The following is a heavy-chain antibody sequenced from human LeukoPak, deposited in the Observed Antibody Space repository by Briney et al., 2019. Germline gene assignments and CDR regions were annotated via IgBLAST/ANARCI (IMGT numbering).Heavy chain of an antibody. CDR1: GFTFSTYD. CDR3: AKRVATYHFES. CDR2: ISGSGGST. D-gene: IGHD1-1*01. V-gene: IGHV3-23*01. J-gene: IGHJ4*02. Sequence: GGSLRLSSAASGFTFSTYDMSWVRQAPGKGLEWLSYISGSGGSTYYADSVKGRFTISRDNSKNTLYLQMSSLRAEDTALYFCAKRVATYHFESWGQGTLVTVSS.